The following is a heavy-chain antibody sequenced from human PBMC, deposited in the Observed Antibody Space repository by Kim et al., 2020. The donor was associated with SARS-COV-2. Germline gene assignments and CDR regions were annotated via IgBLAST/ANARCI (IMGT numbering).Heavy chain of an antibody. CDR1: GFTFSNYW. Sequence: GGSLRLSCAASGFTFSNYWMTWVRQAPGKGLEWVANIKHDGNEKYYVDSVKGRFTISRDNAKNSLYLQMNSLRAEDTAMYYCARGRTSANWGQGTLVTVSS. J-gene: IGHJ4*02. D-gene: IGHD3-10*01. CDR2: IKHDGNEK. CDR3: ARGRTSAN. V-gene: IGHV3-7*01.